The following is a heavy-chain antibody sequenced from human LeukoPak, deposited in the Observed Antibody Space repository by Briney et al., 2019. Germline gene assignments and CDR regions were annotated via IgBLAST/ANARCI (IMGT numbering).Heavy chain of an antibody. CDR2: IYYSGDNSGDT. D-gene: IGHD5-18*01. CDR1: GGSISSSSYY. Sequence: PSETLSLICTVSGGSISSSSYYWGWIRQPPWKGLEWIGSIYYSGDNSGDTYYNPSLKSRVTISVDTSKDQFSLKLSSVTAADTAVYFCARLRGYTDGPPAYWGQGTLVTVSP. J-gene: IGHJ4*02. CDR3: ARLRGYTDGPPAY. V-gene: IGHV4-39*01.